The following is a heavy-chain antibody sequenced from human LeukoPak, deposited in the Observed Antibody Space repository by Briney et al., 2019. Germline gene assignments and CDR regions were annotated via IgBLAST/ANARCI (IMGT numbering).Heavy chain of an antibody. J-gene: IGHJ4*02. CDR1: GFTFSSYW. CDR2: INSDESSI. CDR3: AREYREVLLWFGESAHFDY. D-gene: IGHD3-10*01. Sequence: GGSLRLSCAASGFTFSSYWMYWVRQAPGKGLVWVSRINSDESSISYADSVKGRFTISRDNAKNTLYLQMNSLRAEDTAVYYCAREYREVLLWFGESAHFDYWGQGTLVTVSS. V-gene: IGHV3-74*01.